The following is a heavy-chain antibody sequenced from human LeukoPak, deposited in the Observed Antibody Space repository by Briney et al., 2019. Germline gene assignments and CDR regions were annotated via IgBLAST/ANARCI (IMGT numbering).Heavy chain of an antibody. CDR2: INHSGST. CDR1: GGSFSGYY. D-gene: IGHD4-17*01. J-gene: IGHJ4*02. Sequence: ASETLSLTCAVYGGSFSGYYWSWIRQPPGKGLEWIGEINHSGSTNYNPSLKSRVTISVDTSKNQFSLKLSSVTAADTAVYYCARAIGTVPYYFDYWGQGTLVTVSS. CDR3: ARAIGTVPYYFDY. V-gene: IGHV4-34*01.